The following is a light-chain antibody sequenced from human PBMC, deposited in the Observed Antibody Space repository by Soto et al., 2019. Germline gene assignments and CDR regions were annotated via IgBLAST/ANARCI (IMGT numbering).Light chain of an antibody. V-gene: IGKV4-1*01. CDR3: QQYYSPPLT. Sequence: DIVMTQSPDSLAVSLGERATINCKSSQSVLFSSNNKSYLAWYRQKPGQPPNLLIYWASTRESGVPDRFSASGSGTDFTLTISSLQAEDVAVYYCQQYYSPPLTFGGGTKVEIK. CDR2: WAS. J-gene: IGKJ4*01. CDR1: QSVLFSSNNKSY.